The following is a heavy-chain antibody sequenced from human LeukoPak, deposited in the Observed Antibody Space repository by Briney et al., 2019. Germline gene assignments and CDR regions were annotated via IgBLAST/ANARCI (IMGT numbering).Heavy chain of an antibody. Sequence: GGSLRLSCAASGFTFSIYEMNWVRQAPGKGLEWASSISRSGITIYYADSVKGRFTISRDNAKNSLYLQMNSLTAEDTAVYYCARGLRGYNYGSDYWGQGTLVTVSS. V-gene: IGHV3-48*03. CDR3: ARGLRGYNYGSDY. CDR1: GFTFSIYE. J-gene: IGHJ4*02. CDR2: ISRSGITI. D-gene: IGHD5-18*01.